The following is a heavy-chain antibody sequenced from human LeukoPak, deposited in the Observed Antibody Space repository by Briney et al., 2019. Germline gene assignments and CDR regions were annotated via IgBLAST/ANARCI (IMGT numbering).Heavy chain of an antibody. V-gene: IGHV1-8*01. CDR2: MNPNSGNT. J-gene: IGHJ4*01. Sequence: GASVKDSCEASGYTFTTYDINWVRQAAGQGGEWMGWMNPNSGNTGNAQKFQGRVTMTRNTSISTAYMELTSLTSEDTAVYFCARIAAPGNRRLNFWGHGTLVTVSS. CDR3: ARIAAPGNRRLNF. CDR1: GYTFTTYD. D-gene: IGHD6-13*01.